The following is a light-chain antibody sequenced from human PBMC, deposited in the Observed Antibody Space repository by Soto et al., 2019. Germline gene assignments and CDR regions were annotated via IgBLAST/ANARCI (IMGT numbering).Light chain of an antibody. CDR2: AAS. Sequence: DIQMTQSPSSLSASVGDRVTITCRASQSISSYLNWYQQKPGKAPKLLIYAASSLQSGVPSRFSGRGSGTDFTLTISSLQPEDFATYYGQQSYRTPETFGQGTKVEIK. CDR1: QSISSY. CDR3: QQSYRTPET. J-gene: IGKJ1*01. V-gene: IGKV1-39*01.